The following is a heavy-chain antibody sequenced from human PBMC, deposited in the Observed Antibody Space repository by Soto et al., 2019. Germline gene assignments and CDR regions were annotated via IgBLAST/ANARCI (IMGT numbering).Heavy chain of an antibody. V-gene: IGHV3-23*01. J-gene: IGHJ4*02. Sequence: GGSLRLSCVASGFTFNVYVMAWVRQGPGKGLEWVSTVGPGGDTNYADSVKGRFTISRDNSKDTLFLQMISLRVEDTAIYYCVRGDRSSGWNIWGQGTLVTVSS. CDR1: GFTFNVYV. CDR2: VGPGGDT. D-gene: IGHD6-19*01. CDR3: VRGDRSSGWNI.